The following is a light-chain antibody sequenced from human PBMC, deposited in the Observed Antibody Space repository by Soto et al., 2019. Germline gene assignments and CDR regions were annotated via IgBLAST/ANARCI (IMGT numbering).Light chain of an antibody. CDR3: QQRSNWPRT. Sequence: EIVLTQSPATLSLSPGERATLSCRASQSVSTYLVWYQQKPGQAPRLLIYDASNRATGIPARFSGSGFGTDFTFTISSLGPEDFAVYYCQQRSNWPRTFGQGTKGDIK. J-gene: IGKJ1*01. V-gene: IGKV3-11*01. CDR2: DAS. CDR1: QSVSTY.